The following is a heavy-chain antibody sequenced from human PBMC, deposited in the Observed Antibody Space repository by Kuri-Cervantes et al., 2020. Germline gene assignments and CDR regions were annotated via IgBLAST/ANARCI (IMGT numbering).Heavy chain of an antibody. D-gene: IGHD6-19*01. J-gene: IGHJ4*02. CDR2: ISYDGSNK. Sequence: GESLKISCAASGFTFSTFGIHWVRQAPGKGLEWVAVISYDGSNKYYADSVKGRFTISRDNSKNTLYLQMNSLRAEDTAVYYCARDTHSSGWFYYFDYWGQGTLVTVSS. V-gene: IGHV3-30*19. CDR3: ARDTHSSGWFYYFDY. CDR1: GFTFSTFG.